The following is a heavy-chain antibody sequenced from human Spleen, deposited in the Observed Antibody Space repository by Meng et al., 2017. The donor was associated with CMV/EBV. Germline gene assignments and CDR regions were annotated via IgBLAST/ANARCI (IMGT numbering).Heavy chain of an antibody. D-gene: IGHD2-2*01. J-gene: IGHJ6*02. CDR2: IYSGGSST. CDR3: AKVSCTSTSCYTGAFYYYYGMDV. CDR1: GFTFSSYP. V-gene: IGHV3-23*03. Sequence: GGSLRLSCAASGFTFSSYPMSWVRQAPGKGLEWVSVIYSGGSSTYYADSVKGRFTISRDNSKNTLYLQMNSLRAEDTAVYYCAKVSCTSTSCYTGAFYYYYGMDVWGQGTTVTVSS.